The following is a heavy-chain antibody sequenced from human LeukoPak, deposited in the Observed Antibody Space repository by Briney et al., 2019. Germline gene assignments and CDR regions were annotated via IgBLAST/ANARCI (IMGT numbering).Heavy chain of an antibody. D-gene: IGHD3/OR15-3a*01. V-gene: IGHV1-8*01. J-gene: IGHJ6*03. CDR1: GYTFTSYD. CDR3: ARALSWTTESYYYMDV. CDR2: MNPNSGNT. Sequence: ASVRVSSTPSGYTFTSYDINWVRQAPGQGLEWMGWMNPNSGNTGYAQKFQGRVTITKNTSITTAYMDLSSLRSEDTAVYYCARALSWTTESYYYMDVWGKGTTVTVSS.